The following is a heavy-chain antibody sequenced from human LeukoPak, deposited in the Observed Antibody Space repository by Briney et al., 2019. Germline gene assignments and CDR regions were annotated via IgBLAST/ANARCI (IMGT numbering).Heavy chain of an antibody. CDR2: ISSSSSYI. CDR1: GLSFINYA. J-gene: IGHJ4*02. Sequence: GGSLRLSCVASGLSFINYAMTWVRQAPGKGLEWVSSISSSSSYIYYADSVKGRFTISRDNAKNSLYLQMNSLRAEDTAVYYCARDRTFGSSSGDWGQGTLVTVSS. D-gene: IGHD6-6*01. CDR3: ARDRTFGSSSGD. V-gene: IGHV3-21*01.